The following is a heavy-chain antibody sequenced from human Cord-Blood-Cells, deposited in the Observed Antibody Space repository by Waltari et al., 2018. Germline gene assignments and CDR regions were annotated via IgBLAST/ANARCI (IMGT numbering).Heavy chain of an antibody. CDR2: INHSGST. V-gene: IGHV4-34*01. CDR3: ARVGLGYSSSWKAEKDY. Sequence: QVQLQHWGAGLLKHSQTLSLTCAVYGGSFSGYYWSWIRQTPRKGLEWIGEINHSGSTNYNPSLKSRVTISVDTSKNQCSLKLRSVTAADTAVYYCARVGLGYSSSWKAEKDYWGQGTLVTVSS. D-gene: IGHD6-13*01. J-gene: IGHJ4*02. CDR1: GGSFSGYY.